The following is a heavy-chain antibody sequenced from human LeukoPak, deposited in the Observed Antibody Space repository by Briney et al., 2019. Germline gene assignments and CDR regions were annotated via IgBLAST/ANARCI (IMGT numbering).Heavy chain of an antibody. D-gene: IGHD3-22*01. CDR3: AREPHNYYDSSGYYNYFDY. CDR1: GFTFSTYA. V-gene: IGHV3-23*01. Sequence: QPGGSLRLSCAASGFTFSTYAMSWVRQAPGNGLEWDSGISGPGGSTYYADSVRGRFTISRDNSKNTLYLQMNSLRAEDTAVYYCAREPHNYYDSSGYYNYFDYWGQGTLVTVSS. CDR2: ISGPGGST. J-gene: IGHJ4*02.